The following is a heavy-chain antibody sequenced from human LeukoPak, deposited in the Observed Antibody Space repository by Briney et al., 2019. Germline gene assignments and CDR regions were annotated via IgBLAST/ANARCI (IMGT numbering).Heavy chain of an antibody. V-gene: IGHV1-8*01. Sequence: ASVTVSCKASGYTFTSYDINWVRQATGQGLEWMGWMNPNSGNTGYAQKFQGRVTMTRNTSISTAYMELSSLRSEDTAVYYCARAATMVRGVIRYYYYYGMDVWGQGTTVTVSS. CDR2: MNPNSGNT. J-gene: IGHJ6*02. CDR1: GYTFTSYD. CDR3: ARAATMVRGVIRYYYYYGMDV. D-gene: IGHD3-10*01.